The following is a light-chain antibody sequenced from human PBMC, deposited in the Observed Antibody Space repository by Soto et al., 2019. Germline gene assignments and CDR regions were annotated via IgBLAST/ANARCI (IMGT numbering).Light chain of an antibody. CDR1: SSDVGGYNY. CDR3: GTWDSSLTFWV. Sequence: QSVLTQPASVSGSPGQSITISCTGTSSDVGGYNYVSWYQQHPGKAPKLMIYEVSNRPSGVSNRFSGSKSGNTASLTISGLQAEDEADYYCGTWDSSLTFWVFGGGTKVTVL. V-gene: IGLV2-14*01. CDR2: EVS. J-gene: IGLJ3*02.